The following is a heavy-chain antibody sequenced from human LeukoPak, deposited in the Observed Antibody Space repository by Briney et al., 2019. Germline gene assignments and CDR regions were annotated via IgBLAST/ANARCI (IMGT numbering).Heavy chain of an antibody. D-gene: IGHD6-13*01. Sequence: ASVKVSCKASGYTFTSYAMHWVRQAPGQRLEWMGWINAGNGNTKYSQKFQGRVTITRDTSASTAYMELSSLRSEDTAVYYCARDLVGVEYSSSPFDYWGQGTLVTVSS. J-gene: IGHJ4*02. CDR2: INAGNGNT. V-gene: IGHV1-3*01. CDR1: GYTFTSYA. CDR3: ARDLVGVEYSSSPFDY.